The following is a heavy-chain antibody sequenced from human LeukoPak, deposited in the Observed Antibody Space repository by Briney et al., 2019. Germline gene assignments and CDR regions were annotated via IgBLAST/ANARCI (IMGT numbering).Heavy chain of an antibody. Sequence: GASVKISCKTSGYSFTSYNQHWVRQAPGQRLEWMGIIKPSGDNTNNAQKFQGRVTMTSGTSTSTVYMELSSLKSEDTAVYYCARVRDGYNDAYDFWGQGTMVTVTS. J-gene: IGHJ3*01. CDR1: GYSFTSYN. CDR3: ARVRDGYNDAYDF. D-gene: IGHD5-24*01. CDR2: IKPSGDNT. V-gene: IGHV1-46*01.